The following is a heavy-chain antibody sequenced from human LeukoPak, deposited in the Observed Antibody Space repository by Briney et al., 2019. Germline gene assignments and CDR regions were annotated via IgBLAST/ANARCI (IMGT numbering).Heavy chain of an antibody. V-gene: IGHV3-48*04. Sequence: GGSLRLSCAASGFTFSSYSMNWVRQAPGKGLEWVPYISSSSSTIYYADSVKGRFTISRDNAKNSLYLRMNSLRAEDTAVYSCARDLGYSSGWPFDYWGQGTLVTVSS. CDR2: ISSSSSTI. CDR3: ARDLGYSSGWPFDY. D-gene: IGHD6-19*01. CDR1: GFTFSSYS. J-gene: IGHJ4*02.